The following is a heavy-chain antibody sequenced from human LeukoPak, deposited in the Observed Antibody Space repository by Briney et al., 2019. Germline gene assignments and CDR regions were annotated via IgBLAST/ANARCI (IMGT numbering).Heavy chain of an antibody. D-gene: IGHD2-2*02. CDR3: ARDQVNYTIPDHFDS. J-gene: IGHJ4*02. CDR1: GDSITSSSCN. V-gene: IGHV4-30-2*01. Sequence: SETLSLTCAVSGDSITSSSCNWSWIRQPPGKGLEWIGYISQSGNSYFTPSLNSRTTISVDKSKNSFSLNLNFVTAADTAVYYCARDQVNYTIPDHFDSWGKGILVIVSS. CDR2: ISQSGNS.